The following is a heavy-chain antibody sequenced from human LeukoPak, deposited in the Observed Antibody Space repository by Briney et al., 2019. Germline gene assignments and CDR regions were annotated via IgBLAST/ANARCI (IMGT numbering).Heavy chain of an antibody. CDR1: GGSFSGYY. D-gene: IGHD2-8*01. CDR3: ASGPLTLLMRSFDY. V-gene: IGHV4-34*01. Sequence: SETLSLTCAVYGGSFSGYYWSWIRQPPGKGLEWIGEINHSGSTNYNPSLKSRVTISVDTSKNQFSLKLSSVTAADTAVYYCASGPLTLLMRSFDYWGQGTLVTVSS. CDR2: INHSGST. J-gene: IGHJ4*02.